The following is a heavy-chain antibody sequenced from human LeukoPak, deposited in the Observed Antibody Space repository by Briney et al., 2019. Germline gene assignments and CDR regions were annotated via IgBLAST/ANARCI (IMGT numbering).Heavy chain of an antibody. D-gene: IGHD3-22*01. CDR2: IIPIFGTA. J-gene: IGHJ4*02. CDR3: ARAITYYYDSSGYPSFDY. CDR1: GGTFSSYA. Sequence: VKVSCKASGGTFSSYAISWVRQAPGQGLEWMGGIIPIFGTANYAQKFQGRVTITADESTSTAYMELSSLRSEDTAVYYCARAITYYYDSSGYPSFDYWGQGTLVTVSS. V-gene: IGHV1-69*01.